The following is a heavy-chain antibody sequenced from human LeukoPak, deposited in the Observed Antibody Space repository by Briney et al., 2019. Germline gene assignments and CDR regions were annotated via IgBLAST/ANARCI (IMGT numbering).Heavy chain of an antibody. D-gene: IGHD6-13*01. V-gene: IGHV3-66*01. J-gene: IGHJ4*02. CDR2: IYIGGST. CDR3: AREAFSSRWN. CDR1: GFTVSTNY. Sequence: AGGSLRLSCAASGFTVSTNYMSWVRQAPGKGLEWVSLIYIGGSTYYAGSVEGRFTISRDNSKSTVYLQMNNLRREDTGVYYCAREAFSSRWNWGQGTLVTVSS.